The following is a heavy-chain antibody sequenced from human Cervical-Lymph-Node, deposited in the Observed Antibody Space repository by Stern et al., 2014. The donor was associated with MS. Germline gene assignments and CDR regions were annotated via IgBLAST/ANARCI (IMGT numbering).Heavy chain of an antibody. J-gene: IGHJ4*02. V-gene: IGHV3-33*01. D-gene: IGHD3-22*01. CDR2: IWYDDGDNN. Sequence: QVQLVQSGGGVVQPGRSLRLSCAASGFTFASYGMHWVRQAPGKGLEWVAGIWYDDGDNNYNDNSVKGRFTSSRDNSKNTLYLQMNSLRAEDTAVYYCARERGHFDSSGYDYWGQGTLVTVSS. CDR3: ARERGHFDSSGYDY. CDR1: GFTFASYG.